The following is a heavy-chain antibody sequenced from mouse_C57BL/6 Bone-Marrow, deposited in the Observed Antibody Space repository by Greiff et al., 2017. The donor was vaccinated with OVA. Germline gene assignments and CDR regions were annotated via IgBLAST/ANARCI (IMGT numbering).Heavy chain of an antibody. D-gene: IGHD1-1*01. V-gene: IGHV3-6*01. Sequence: EVKLEESGPGLVKPSQSLSLTCSVTCYSITSGYYWNWIRQFPGNKLEWMGYISYDGSNNYNPSLKNRISITRDTSKNQFFLKLNSVTTEDTATYYCARPYGSSWFAYWGQGTLVTVSA. CDR1: CYSITSGYY. J-gene: IGHJ3*01. CDR2: ISYDGSN. CDR3: ARPYGSSWFAY.